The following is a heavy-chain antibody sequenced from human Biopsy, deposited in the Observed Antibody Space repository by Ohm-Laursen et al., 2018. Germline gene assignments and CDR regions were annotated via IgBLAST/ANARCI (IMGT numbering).Heavy chain of an antibody. CDR2: IYSNGNT. CDR1: GGSISGHF. CDR3: ARATNSTGWPYYYFYGMDV. D-gene: IGHD2/OR15-2a*01. Sequence: TLFLTCTVSGGSISGHFWSWVRQPAGKGLEWIGRIYSNGNTNYNPSLKSRISMSVDTSKNHFSLNLTSVTAADTAVYYCARATNSTGWPYYYFYGMDVWGQGTTVTVSS. V-gene: IGHV4-4*07. J-gene: IGHJ6*02.